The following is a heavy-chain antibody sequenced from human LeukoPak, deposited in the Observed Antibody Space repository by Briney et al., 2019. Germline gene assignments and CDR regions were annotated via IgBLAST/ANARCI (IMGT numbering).Heavy chain of an antibody. J-gene: IGHJ3*02. CDR3: ASRDYDILTGYFHDGFDI. Sequence: SETLSLTCTVSGGSISSYYWSWIRQPAGKGLEWIGRIYTSGSTNYNPSLKSRVTMSVDTSKNQFSLNLTSVTAADTAVYYCASRDYDILTGYFHDGFDIWGPGTMVTASS. CDR1: GGSISSYY. CDR2: IYTSGST. V-gene: IGHV4-4*07. D-gene: IGHD3-9*01.